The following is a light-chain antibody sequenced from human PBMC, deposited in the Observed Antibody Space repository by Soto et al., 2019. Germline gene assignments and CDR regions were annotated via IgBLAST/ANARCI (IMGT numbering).Light chain of an antibody. J-gene: IGKJ1*01. CDR2: DAS. CDR1: QSINNR. Sequence: DIQMTQSPSTLSASVGDRVTITCRASQSINNRLSWYQQKPWKAPKLLIYDASSLQSGVPSRFSGSGSGTEFTLTISSLQPDDFATFYCQQFNSYPWTFGQGTKVEIK. V-gene: IGKV1-5*01. CDR3: QQFNSYPWT.